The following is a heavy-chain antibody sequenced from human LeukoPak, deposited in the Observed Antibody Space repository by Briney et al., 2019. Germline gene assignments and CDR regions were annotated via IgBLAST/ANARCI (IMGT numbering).Heavy chain of an antibody. V-gene: IGHV3-9*01. CDR1: GFTFDDYA. Sequence: PGRSLRLSCAASGFTFDDYAMHWVRQGPGKGLEWVSGISWNSGTLGYADSVKGRFTISRDNAKNSLYLQMNSLRAEDTAFYYCAKDIGRLCERDQNKNCAFDYWGQGTLVTVSS. D-gene: IGHD1-1*01. CDR3: AKDIGRLCERDQNKNCAFDY. CDR2: ISWNSGTL. J-gene: IGHJ4*02.